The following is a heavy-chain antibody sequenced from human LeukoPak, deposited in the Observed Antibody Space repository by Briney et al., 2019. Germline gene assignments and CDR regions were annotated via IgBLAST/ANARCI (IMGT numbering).Heavy chain of an antibody. CDR2: ISYDGSNK. CDR1: GSTFSSYA. V-gene: IGHV3-30-3*01. D-gene: IGHD7-27*01. CDR3: ARDPNWGIDY. J-gene: IGHJ4*02. Sequence: GRSLRLSCAASGSTFSSYAMHWVRQAPGKGLEWVAVISYDGSNKYYADSVKGRFTISRDNSKNTLYLQMNSLRAEDTAVYYCARDPNWGIDYWGQGTLVTVSS.